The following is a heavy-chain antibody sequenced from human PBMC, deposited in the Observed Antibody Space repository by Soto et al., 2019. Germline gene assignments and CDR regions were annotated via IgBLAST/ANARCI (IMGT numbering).Heavy chain of an antibody. D-gene: IGHD4-17*01. Sequence: QVQLVQSGAEVKKPGASVKVSCKASGYTFTSYDINWVRQATGQGLEWMGWMNPNSGNTGYAQKFQGRVTMTRNTSISTAYMELSSLRSEDTAVYSCARVPTAPYYMDVWGKGTTVTVSS. CDR1: GYTFTSYD. J-gene: IGHJ6*03. CDR2: MNPNSGNT. CDR3: ARVPTAPYYMDV. V-gene: IGHV1-8*01.